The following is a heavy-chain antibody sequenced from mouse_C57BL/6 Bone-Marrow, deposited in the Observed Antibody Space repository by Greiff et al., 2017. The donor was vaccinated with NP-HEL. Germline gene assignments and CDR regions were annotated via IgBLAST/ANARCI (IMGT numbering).Heavy chain of an antibody. Sequence: EVKLMESGGGLVKPGGSLKLSCAASGFTFSDYGMHWVRQAPEKGLEWVAYISRGSSTIYYADTVKGRFTISRDNAKNTLFLQMTSLRCEDTAMYYCARGPDYDGTWCAYWGQGTLVTVSA. CDR2: ISRGSSTI. CDR1: GFTFSDYG. V-gene: IGHV5-17*01. D-gene: IGHD2-4*01. CDR3: ARGPDYDGTWCAY. J-gene: IGHJ3*01.